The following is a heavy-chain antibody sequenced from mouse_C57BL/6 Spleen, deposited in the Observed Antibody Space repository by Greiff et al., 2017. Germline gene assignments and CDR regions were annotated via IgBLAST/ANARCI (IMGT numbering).Heavy chain of an antibody. CDR3: ARNAYSSNYGDIED. D-gene: IGHD1-1*01. CDR2: IDPADSYT. CDR1: GYTFTSYW. J-gene: IGHJ4*01. Sequence: QVQLMQPGAELVRPGTSVKLSCKASGYTFTSYWMHWVKQRPGKGLEWIGEIDPADSYTNYNQKFKGKATLTVDTSSSTAYMQLSSLTVEVSAVYYCARNAYSSNYGDIEDWGKGTTVTVAS. V-gene: IGHV1-59*01.